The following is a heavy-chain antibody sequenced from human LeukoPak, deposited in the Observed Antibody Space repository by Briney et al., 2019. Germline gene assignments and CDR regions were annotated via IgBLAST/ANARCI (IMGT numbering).Heavy chain of an antibody. Sequence: SETLSLTCTVSGGSISSDSYYWSWIRQPAGKGLEWIGRIYTSGTTDYNPSLKSRVTISLDTSKNQFSLRLSSVTAADTAVYYCARAGGTYYVDAFDIWGQGTMVTVSS. J-gene: IGHJ3*02. CDR3: ARAGGTYYVDAFDI. CDR2: IYTSGTT. V-gene: IGHV4-61*02. D-gene: IGHD1-26*01. CDR1: GGSISSDSYY.